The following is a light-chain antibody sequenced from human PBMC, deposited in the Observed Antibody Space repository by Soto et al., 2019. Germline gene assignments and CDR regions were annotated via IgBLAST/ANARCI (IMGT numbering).Light chain of an antibody. CDR2: HAS. CDR3: QKYGNAPFN. V-gene: IGKV3-20*01. J-gene: IGKJ3*01. Sequence: ILLTQSPGTLSFSPVYRSTLSFMASQSISSSYLAWYQQKPGQAPRLLIYHASSRAAGIPDRFRGSGSGTDFTLTISRLEPEDFAVYYCQKYGNAPFNCGPGNTGAIK. CDR1: QSISSSY.